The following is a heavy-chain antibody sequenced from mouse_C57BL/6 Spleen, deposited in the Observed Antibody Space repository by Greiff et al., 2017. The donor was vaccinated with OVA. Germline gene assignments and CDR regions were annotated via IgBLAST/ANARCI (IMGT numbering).Heavy chain of an antibody. J-gene: IGHJ2*01. D-gene: IGHD2-4*01. Sequence: EVKVVESGGGLVKPGGSLKLSCAASGFTFSSYAMSWVRQTPEKRLEWVATISDGGSYTYYPDNVKGRFTISRDNAKNNLYLQMSHLKSEDTAMYYCARDYAGGYWGQGTTLTVSS. CDR1: GFTFSSYA. V-gene: IGHV5-4*03. CDR3: ARDYAGGY. CDR2: ISDGGSYT.